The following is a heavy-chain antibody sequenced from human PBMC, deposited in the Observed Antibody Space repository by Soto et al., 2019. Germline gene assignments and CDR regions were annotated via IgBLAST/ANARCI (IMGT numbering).Heavy chain of an antibody. Sequence: SETLSLTCTVSVGSISSYYWSWIRQPPGKGLEWIGYIYYSGSTNYNPSLKSRVTISVDTPKNQFSLKLSSVTAADTAVYYCARRYGTTFDYWGQGTLVTVSS. CDR1: VGSISSYY. CDR2: IYYSGST. J-gene: IGHJ4*02. CDR3: ARRYGTTFDY. D-gene: IGHD1-1*01. V-gene: IGHV4-59*08.